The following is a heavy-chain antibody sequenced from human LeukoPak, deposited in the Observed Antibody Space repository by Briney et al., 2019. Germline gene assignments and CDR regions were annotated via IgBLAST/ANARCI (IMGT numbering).Heavy chain of an antibody. CDR3: GSGAGWTFNY. Sequence: GGSLRLSCVGPGFTFSSYWMNWVRQAPGKGLEWVAVIRGDGSDKYYVDSVKGRFTISRDNTKNSVNLQMNSLRAEDTAVYYCGSGAGWTFNYWGQGTLVTVSS. J-gene: IGHJ4*02. CDR2: IRGDGSDK. D-gene: IGHD6-19*01. CDR1: GFTFSSYW. V-gene: IGHV3-7*01.